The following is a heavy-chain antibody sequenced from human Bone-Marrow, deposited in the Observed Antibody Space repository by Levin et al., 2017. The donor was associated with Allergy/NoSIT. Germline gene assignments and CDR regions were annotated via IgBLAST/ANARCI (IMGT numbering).Heavy chain of an antibody. D-gene: IGHD2-15*01. CDR2: IYQSGST. V-gene: IGHV4-30-2*01. CDR3: ASTGFCSGGSCASFYYFEN. Sequence: SETLSLTCAVSGGSISSGGYAWSWIRQPPGTGLEWIGFIYQSGSTSYNPSLKSRVTMSLDRSKSQFSLKLSSVTAADTAVYYCASTGFCSGGSCASFYYFENWGQGTLVTVAS. CDR1: GGSISSGGYA. J-gene: IGHJ4*01.